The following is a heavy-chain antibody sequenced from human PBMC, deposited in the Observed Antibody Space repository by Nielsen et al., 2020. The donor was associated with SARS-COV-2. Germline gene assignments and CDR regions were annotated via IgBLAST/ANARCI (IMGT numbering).Heavy chain of an antibody. V-gene: IGHV3-11*01. CDR2: ISSSGSTI. D-gene: IGHD3-22*01. Sequence: GESLKISCAASGFTFSSYAMSWIRQAPGKGLEWVSYISSSGSTIYYADSVKGRFTISRDNAKNSLYLQMNSLRAEDTAVYYCARGVYYYDSSGYDTDYWGQGTLVTVSS. CDR3: ARGVYYYDSSGYDTDY. CDR1: GFTFSSYA. J-gene: IGHJ4*02.